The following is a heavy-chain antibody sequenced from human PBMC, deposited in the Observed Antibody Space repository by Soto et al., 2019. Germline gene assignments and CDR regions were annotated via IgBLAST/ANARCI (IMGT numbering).Heavy chain of an antibody. D-gene: IGHD6-19*01. J-gene: IGHJ4*02. Sequence: RSLRLSCTASEGTFIVHWGRWVRQTPGMGLMWVSRINEDGSHRDHAASLKGRFTISRDNAKNTLFLEMNSLRAEDTGVYYCSRGAIGWPGIDFWGQGALVTVSS. CDR2: INEDGSHR. CDR3: SRGAIGWPGIDF. CDR1: EGTFIVHW. V-gene: IGHV3-74*01.